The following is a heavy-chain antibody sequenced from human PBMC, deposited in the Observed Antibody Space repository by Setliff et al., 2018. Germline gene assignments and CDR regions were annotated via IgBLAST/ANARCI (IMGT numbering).Heavy chain of an antibody. Sequence: SETLSLTCTVSGDSLSSGPYYWTWVRQPAGKGLEWIGHIYTSGTTNYSPSLKTRVTISTDTSKNQFSLQLTSVTATDTAVYYCARGRLLYVGDSYYFDNWGREPWSPSPQ. J-gene: IGHJ4*02. CDR1: GDSLSSGPYY. D-gene: IGHD4-17*01. CDR2: IYTSGTT. CDR3: ARGRLLYVGDSYYFDN. V-gene: IGHV4-61*09.